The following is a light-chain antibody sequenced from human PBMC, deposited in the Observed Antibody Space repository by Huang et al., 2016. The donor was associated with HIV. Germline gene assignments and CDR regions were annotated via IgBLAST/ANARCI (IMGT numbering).Light chain of an antibody. CDR1: RRLRSN. V-gene: IGKV3-15*01. J-gene: IGKJ1*01. Sequence: IVMTQSPVTLSVSPGDRATLTCRASRRLRSNLAWDQQKLGQAPRLLMYGASTRATGSPARFSGSGSGTEFTRTSSSLQSEDVAVYYCQQYNNWPPAFGQGTKVEIK. CDR3: QQYNNWPPA. CDR2: GAS.